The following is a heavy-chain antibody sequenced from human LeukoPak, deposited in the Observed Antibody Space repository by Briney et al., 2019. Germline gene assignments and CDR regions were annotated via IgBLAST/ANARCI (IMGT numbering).Heavy chain of an antibody. Sequence: PPETLSLTCAVYGGSFSGYYWSWIRQPPGKGLEWIGEINHSGSTNYNPSLKSRVTISVDTSKNQFSLKLSSVTAADTAVYYCARGLIAAAGTPSNDYWGQGTLVTVSS. CDR1: GGSFSGYY. J-gene: IGHJ4*02. CDR3: ARGLIAAAGTPSNDY. CDR2: INHSGST. D-gene: IGHD6-13*01. V-gene: IGHV4-34*01.